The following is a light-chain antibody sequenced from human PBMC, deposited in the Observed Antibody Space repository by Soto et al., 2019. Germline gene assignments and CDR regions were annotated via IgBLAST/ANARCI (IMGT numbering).Light chain of an antibody. CDR1: QSVGRN. J-gene: IGKJ4*01. CDR3: QQYNHWPPLT. V-gene: IGKV3-15*01. Sequence: EIVMTQSPATLSVSPGERATLSCRASQSVGRNLAWYQQKPGQAPRLLISGASTRATGIPARFSGSGSGTELTLTISSLQSEDFAIYACQQYNHWPPLTFGGGTKVEIK. CDR2: GAS.